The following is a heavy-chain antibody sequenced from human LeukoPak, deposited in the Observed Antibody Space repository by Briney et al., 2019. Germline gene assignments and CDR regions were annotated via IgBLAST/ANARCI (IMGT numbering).Heavy chain of an antibody. Sequence: GGSLRLSCAASGFTFSTYSMNWVRQAPGKGLEWVSSISSSSSYIYYADSVKGRFTISRDNAKNSLYLQMNSLRAEDTTVYYCARARSGWFDYWGQGTLVTVSS. J-gene: IGHJ4*02. V-gene: IGHV3-21*01. CDR2: ISSSSSYI. CDR3: ARARSGWFDY. CDR1: GFTFSTYS. D-gene: IGHD6-19*01.